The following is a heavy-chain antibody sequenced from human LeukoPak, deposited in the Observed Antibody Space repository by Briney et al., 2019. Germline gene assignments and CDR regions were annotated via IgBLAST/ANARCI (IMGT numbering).Heavy chain of an antibody. CDR1: GFIFAGYC. J-gene: IGHJ6*03. Sequence: GRSLRLSCAASGFIFAGYCMHWVRQVPGKGLDWVTVISSDGTKDYYAESVKGRVTISRDNANNTLYLQMNSLRPEDTAVYFCVRGGANPNFAYMDVWGRGTMVAVSS. V-gene: IGHV3-30*03. CDR3: VRGGANPNFAYMDV. CDR2: ISSDGTKD. D-gene: IGHD3-9*01.